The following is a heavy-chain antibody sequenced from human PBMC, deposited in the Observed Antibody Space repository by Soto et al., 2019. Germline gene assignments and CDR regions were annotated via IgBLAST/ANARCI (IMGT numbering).Heavy chain of an antibody. V-gene: IGHV4-4*02. CDR1: GDSITNSRW. CDR2: ILHSGET. D-gene: IGHD6-19*01. Sequence: QVQLQESGPGLVKPSGTLSLTCAVSGDSITNSRWWTWVRQPPGKGLEWIGDILHSGETNYNPSLKSRVFISVDKSQNQFSLRVSSVTAAGTAVYYCAYSTGWYRHDVWGQGTLVTVSS. CDR3: AYSTGWYRHDV. J-gene: IGHJ3*01.